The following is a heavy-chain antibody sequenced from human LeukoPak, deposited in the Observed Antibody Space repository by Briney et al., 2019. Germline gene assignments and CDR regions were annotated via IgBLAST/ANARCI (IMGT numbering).Heavy chain of an antibody. CDR2: IKSDGITI. J-gene: IGHJ4*02. CDR1: GFTFSNYM. D-gene: IGHD1-20*01. CDR3: LRDLNWSLDQ. V-gene: IGHV3-74*01. Sequence: GGSLRLSCAASGFTFSNYMMHWVRQAPGKGLVWVSRIKSDGITITYADSVKGRFTISRDNAKNTLYPQMNSLRAEDTAVYYCLRDLNWSLDQWGQGTLVTVSS.